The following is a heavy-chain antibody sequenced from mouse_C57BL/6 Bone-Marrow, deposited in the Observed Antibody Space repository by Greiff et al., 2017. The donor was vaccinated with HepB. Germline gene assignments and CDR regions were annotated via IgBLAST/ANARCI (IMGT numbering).Heavy chain of an antibody. CDR2: IYPGSGNT. Sequence: VQLQQSGAELVRPGASVKLSCKASGYTFTDYYINWVKQRPGQGLEWIARIYPGSGNTYYNEKFKGKATLTAEKSSSTAYMQLSSLTSEDSAVYFCARGDYGVGLYFDYWGQGTTLTVSS. J-gene: IGHJ2*01. CDR3: ARGDYGVGLYFDY. D-gene: IGHD2-4*01. V-gene: IGHV1-76*01. CDR1: GYTFTDYY.